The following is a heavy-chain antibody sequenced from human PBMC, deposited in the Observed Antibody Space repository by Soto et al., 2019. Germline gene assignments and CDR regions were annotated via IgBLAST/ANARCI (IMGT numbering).Heavy chain of an antibody. CDR1: GYTFTIYD. Sequence: QVPLVQSGAEVKKPGASVKVSCKSSGYTFTIYDINWVRQATGQGLEWIEWMNPNSGNTGYAQKFQRRVTMTRNTSVSTAYMELSSLRSEDTAVYYCAGVRFGELWCFRWGQGSLVTVSS. CDR2: MNPNSGNT. CDR3: AGVRFGELWCFR. V-gene: IGHV1-8*01. J-gene: IGHJ4*02. D-gene: IGHD3-10*01.